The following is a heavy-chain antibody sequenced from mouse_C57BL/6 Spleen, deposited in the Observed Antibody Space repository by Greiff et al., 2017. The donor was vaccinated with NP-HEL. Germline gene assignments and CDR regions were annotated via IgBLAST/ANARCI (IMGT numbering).Heavy chain of an antibody. CDR3: ARRAGYGYAMDY. Sequence: VQLQQPGAELVMPGASVKLSCKASGYTFTSYWMHWVKQRPGQGLEWIGELDPSASYTNYNQKFKGKSTLTVDKSSSTAYMQLSSLTSEDSAVYYCARRAGYGYAMDYWGQGTSVTVSS. D-gene: IGHD2-2*01. V-gene: IGHV1-69*01. CDR2: LDPSASYT. CDR1: GYTFTSYW. J-gene: IGHJ4*01.